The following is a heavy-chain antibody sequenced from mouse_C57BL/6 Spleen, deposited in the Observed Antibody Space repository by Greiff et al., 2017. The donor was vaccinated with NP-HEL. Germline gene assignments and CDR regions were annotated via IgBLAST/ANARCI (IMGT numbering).Heavy chain of an antibody. J-gene: IGHJ4*01. CDR1: GFTFSDYG. CDR3: ARRTITTVVSGYAGDY. V-gene: IGHV5-17*01. D-gene: IGHD1-1*01. Sequence: EVQRVESGGGLVKPGGSLKLSCAASGFTFSDYGMHWVRQAPEKGLEWVAYISSGSSTIYYADTVKGRFTIPRDNAKNTLFLQMTSLRSEDTAMYYCARRTITTVVSGYAGDYWGQGTSVTVSS. CDR2: ISSGSSTI.